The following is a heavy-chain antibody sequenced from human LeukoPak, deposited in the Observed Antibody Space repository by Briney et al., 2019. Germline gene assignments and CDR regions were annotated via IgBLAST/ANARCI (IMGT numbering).Heavy chain of an antibody. D-gene: IGHD2-2*02. Sequence: PSEPLSLTCTVSGVSISSGSYYWSWLRQPAGKGLEWIGRIYTSRSTNYNPSLKSRVTISVDTSKNQFSLKLSSVTAADTAVYYCARGVVPAAIGPYFDYWGQGTLVTVSS. CDR3: ARGVVPAAIGPYFDY. J-gene: IGHJ4*02. CDR2: IYTSRST. CDR1: GVSISSGSYY. V-gene: IGHV4-61*02.